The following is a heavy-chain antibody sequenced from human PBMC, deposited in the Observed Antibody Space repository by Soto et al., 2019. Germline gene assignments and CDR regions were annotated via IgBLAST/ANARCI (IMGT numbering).Heavy chain of an antibody. CDR1: GFTFSSYA. CDR3: AGDGVGATGGDY. Sequence: QVQLVESGGGVVQPGRSLRLSCAASGFTFSSYAMHWVRQAPGKGLEWVAVISYDGSNKSYADSVKGRFTISRANSKNPLYGQRNSLRAEHTAVYYWAGDGVGATGGDYWGQGTLVTVSS. V-gene: IGHV3-30-3*01. J-gene: IGHJ4*02. D-gene: IGHD1-26*01. CDR2: ISYDGSNK.